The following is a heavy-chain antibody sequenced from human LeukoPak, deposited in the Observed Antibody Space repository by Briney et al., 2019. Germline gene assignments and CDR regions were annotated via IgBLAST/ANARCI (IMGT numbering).Heavy chain of an antibody. V-gene: IGHV1-46*01. CDR3: AREPTTGTFDY. J-gene: IGHJ4*02. CDR1: GGTFSSYA. Sequence: GASVKVSCKASGGTFSSYAISWVRQAPGQGLEWMGIINPSGGSTSYAQKFQGRVTMTRDMSTSTVYMELSSLRSEDTAVYYCAREPTTGTFDYWGQGTLVTVSS. CDR2: INPSGGST. D-gene: IGHD4-17*01.